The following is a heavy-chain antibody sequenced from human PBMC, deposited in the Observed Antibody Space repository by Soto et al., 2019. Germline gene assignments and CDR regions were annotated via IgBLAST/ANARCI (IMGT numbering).Heavy chain of an antibody. Sequence: VASVKVSCKASGYTFTSYYMHWARQAPGQGLEWMGIINPSGGSTSYAQKFQDRVTMTRDTSTSTVYMELSSLRSEDTAVYYCARDSFRAIFGVMMVGYYGMDVWGQGTTVTVSS. V-gene: IGHV1-46*01. CDR3: ARDSFRAIFGVMMVGYYGMDV. J-gene: IGHJ6*02. D-gene: IGHD3-3*01. CDR1: GYTFTSYY. CDR2: INPSGGST.